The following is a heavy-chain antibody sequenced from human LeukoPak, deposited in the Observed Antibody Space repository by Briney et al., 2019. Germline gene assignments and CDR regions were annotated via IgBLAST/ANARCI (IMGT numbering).Heavy chain of an antibody. J-gene: IGHJ3*02. V-gene: IGHV3-7*01. Sequence: GGSLRLSCAASGFTFSSYWMSWVRQAPGKGLEWVANIKQDGSEKYYVDSVKGRFTISRDNAKNSLYLQMNSLRAEDTAVYYCAREGEAASPDAFDIWGQGTMVTVSS. CDR2: IKQDGSEK. CDR1: GFTFSSYW. D-gene: IGHD6-13*01. CDR3: AREGEAASPDAFDI.